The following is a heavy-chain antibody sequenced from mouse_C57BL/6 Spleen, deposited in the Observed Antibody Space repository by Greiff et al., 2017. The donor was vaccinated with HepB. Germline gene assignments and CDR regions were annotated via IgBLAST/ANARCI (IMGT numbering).Heavy chain of an antibody. V-gene: IGHV3-6*01. CDR3: ASTTVVATPFAY. Sequence: EVQLQESGPGLVKPSQSLSLTCSVTGYSITSGYYWNWIRQFPGNKLEWMGYISYDGSNNYNPSLKNRISITRDTSKNQFFLKLNSVTTEDTATYYCASTTVVATPFAYWGQGTLVTVSA. CDR2: ISYDGSN. CDR1: GYSITSGYY. D-gene: IGHD1-1*01. J-gene: IGHJ3*01.